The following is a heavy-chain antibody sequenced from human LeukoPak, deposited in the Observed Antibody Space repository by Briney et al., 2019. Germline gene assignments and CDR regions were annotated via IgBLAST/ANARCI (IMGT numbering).Heavy chain of an antibody. Sequence: GGSLRLSCAASGFTLSKYWMLWVRQAPGKGLESVSRINTDGTVTTYADSVKGRFTVSRDNADNTMFLQMNSVRAEDTAVYYCAKVYYDSVGYYSPFDYWGQGTLVTVSS. J-gene: IGHJ4*02. CDR3: AKVYYDSVGYYSPFDY. D-gene: IGHD3-22*01. CDR1: GFTLSKYW. V-gene: IGHV3-74*01. CDR2: INTDGTVT.